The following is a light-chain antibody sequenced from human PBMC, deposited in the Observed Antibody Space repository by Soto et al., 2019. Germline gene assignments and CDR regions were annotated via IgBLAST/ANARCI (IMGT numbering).Light chain of an antibody. V-gene: IGKV3-20*01. Sequence: EIVLTQSPGTLSLSPGERATLSCRASQSVSSNYLAWYQQKPGQAPRPLIYGASSRATGIPDRFSGSGAGTDFTLTISRLEPEDFAVYYCQHYSHWPYTFGLGTKLEIK. CDR3: QHYSHWPYT. CDR2: GAS. CDR1: QSVSSNY. J-gene: IGKJ2*01.